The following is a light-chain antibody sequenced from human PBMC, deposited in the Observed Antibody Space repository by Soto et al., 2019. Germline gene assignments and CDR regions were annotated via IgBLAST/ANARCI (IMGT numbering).Light chain of an antibody. CDR3: LQFNTLRFT. Sequence: AIQLTQSPSSLSASVGDRVTISCRASQGISSALAWYQQKPGKAPKLLIYDDSSLESGVPSRFSGSGSGTDFTLTISSLLPEDCATYYCLQFNTLRFTFGPGTKVDIK. J-gene: IGKJ3*01. CDR1: QGISSA. V-gene: IGKV1-13*02. CDR2: DDS.